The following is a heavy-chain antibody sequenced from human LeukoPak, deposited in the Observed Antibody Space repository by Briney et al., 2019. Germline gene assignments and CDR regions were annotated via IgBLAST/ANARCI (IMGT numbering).Heavy chain of an antibody. V-gene: IGHV4-34*01. CDR2: INHSGST. Sequence: PSETLSLTCAVYGGSFSGYYWSWIRQPPGKGLEWIGEINHSGSTNYNPSLKSRVTISVDTPKNQFSLKLSSVTAADTAVYYCARGYYGDYPDYFDYWGQGTLVTVSS. D-gene: IGHD4-17*01. J-gene: IGHJ4*02. CDR3: ARGYYGDYPDYFDY. CDR1: GGSFSGYY.